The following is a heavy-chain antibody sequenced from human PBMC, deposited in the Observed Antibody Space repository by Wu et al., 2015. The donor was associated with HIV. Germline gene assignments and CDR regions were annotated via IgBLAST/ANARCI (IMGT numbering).Heavy chain of an antibody. CDR2: IVVGSGNT. CDR1: GFTFTSSA. V-gene: IGHV1-58*02. D-gene: IGHD2-15*01. CDR3: AAAGLDIVVVAGVHYYGMDV. Sequence: QMQLVQSGPEVKKPGTSVKVSCKASGFTFTSSAMQWVRQARGQRLEWIGWIVVGSGNTNYAQKFQERVTITRDMSTSTAYMELSSLRSEDTAVYYCAAAGLDIVVVAGVHYYGMDVWGQGTTVTVSS. J-gene: IGHJ6*02.